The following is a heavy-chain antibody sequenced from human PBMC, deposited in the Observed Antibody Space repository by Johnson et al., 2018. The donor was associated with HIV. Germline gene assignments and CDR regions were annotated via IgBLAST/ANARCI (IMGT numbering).Heavy chain of an antibody. CDR2: ISWNSGSI. D-gene: IGHD7-27*01. J-gene: IGHJ3*02. CDR1: GFTFDDYA. CDR3: VRSPNWALGDI. Sequence: VQLVESGGGLVQPGRSLRLSCAASGFTFDDYAMHWVRQAPGKGLEWVSGISWNSGSIGYADSVKGRFTISRDNAKNSLYLQMNSLRAEDTALYYCVRSPNWALGDIWGQGTMATVSS. V-gene: IGHV3-9*01.